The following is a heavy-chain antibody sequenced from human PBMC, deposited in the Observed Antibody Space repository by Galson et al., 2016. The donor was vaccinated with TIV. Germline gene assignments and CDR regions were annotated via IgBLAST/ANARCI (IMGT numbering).Heavy chain of an antibody. CDR2: ITEDGSEK. J-gene: IGHJ4*02. CDR3: ARLGPSSVFDN. V-gene: IGHV3-7*01. CDR1: GFPFRDYW. Sequence: SLRLSCAGSGFPFRDYWMTWVRQAPGKGLEWVASITEDGSEKRYLDSVKGRFTFSRDNAKNSLYLQMRSLSAEDTAVYYCARLGPSSVFDNWGQGALVTVSS.